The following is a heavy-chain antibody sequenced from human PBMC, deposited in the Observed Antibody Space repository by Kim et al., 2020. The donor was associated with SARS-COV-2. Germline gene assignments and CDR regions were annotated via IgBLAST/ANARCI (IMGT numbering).Heavy chain of an antibody. CDR1: GGSISSSSYY. D-gene: IGHD2-2*01. Sequence: SETWSLTCTVSGGSISSSSYYWGWIRQPPGKGLEWIGSIYYSGSTYYNPSLKSRVTISVDTSKNQFSLKLSSVTAADTAVYYCARGRRGPLNRVVPAASAGRAVAFDIWGQGTMVTVSS. J-gene: IGHJ3*02. V-gene: IGHV4-39*01. CDR3: ARGRRGPLNRVVPAASAGRAVAFDI. CDR2: IYYSGST.